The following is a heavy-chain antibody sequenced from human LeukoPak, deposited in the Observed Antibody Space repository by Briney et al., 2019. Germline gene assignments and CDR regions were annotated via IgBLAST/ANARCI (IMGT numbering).Heavy chain of an antibody. J-gene: IGHJ6*03. CDR3: ARGRDGDYYYYYYMDV. D-gene: IGHD3-16*01. V-gene: IGHV1-8*01. CDR1: GYTFTGYD. Sequence: ASVKVSCKASGYTFTGYDINWVRQATGQGLEWMGWMNPNSGNTGYAQKFQGRVTMTRNTSISTAYMELSSLRSEDTAVYYCARGRDGDYYYYYYMDVWGKGTTVTVSS. CDR2: MNPNSGNT.